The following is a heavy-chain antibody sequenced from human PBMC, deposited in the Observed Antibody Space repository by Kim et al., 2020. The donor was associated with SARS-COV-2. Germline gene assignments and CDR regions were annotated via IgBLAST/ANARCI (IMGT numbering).Heavy chain of an antibody. V-gene: IGHV1-69*04. D-gene: IGHD4-17*01. CDR3: ARDPATVMTTVTNFDY. Sequence: SVKVSCKASGGTFSSYAISWVRQAPGQGLEWMGRIIPILGIANYAQKFQGRVTITADKSTSTAYMELSSLRSEDTAVYYCARDPATVMTTVTNFDYWGQGSLVTVSS. CDR1: GGTFSSYA. J-gene: IGHJ4*02. CDR2: IIPILGIA.